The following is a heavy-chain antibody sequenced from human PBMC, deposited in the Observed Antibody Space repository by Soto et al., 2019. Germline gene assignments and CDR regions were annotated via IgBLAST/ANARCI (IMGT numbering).Heavy chain of an antibody. CDR1: GFTFSSYA. D-gene: IGHD6-13*01. J-gene: IGHJ5*02. CDR3: AKSSSSWYDRWFDH. CDR2: ISGSGGST. V-gene: IGHV3-23*01. Sequence: PXGSLRLSCAASGFTFSSYALSWVRQAPGKGLEWVSAISGSGGSTYYADSVKGRFTISRDNSKNTLYLQMNSLRAEDTAVYYCAKSSSSWYDRWFDHWGQGPLVTVSS.